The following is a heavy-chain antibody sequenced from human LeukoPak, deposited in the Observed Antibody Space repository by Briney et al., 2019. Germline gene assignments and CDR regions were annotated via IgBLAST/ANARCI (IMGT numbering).Heavy chain of an antibody. CDR3: ARDRGFGDVRYYYYYGMDV. Sequence: GGSLRLSCAASGFTFSSYWMSWVRQAPGKGLEWVANIKQDGSEKYYVDSVKGRFTISRDNAKNSLYLQMNSLRAEDTAVYYCARDRGFGDVRYYYYYGMDVWGQGTTVTVSS. V-gene: IGHV3-7*01. CDR1: GFTFSSYW. J-gene: IGHJ6*02. D-gene: IGHD3-10*01. CDR2: IKQDGSEK.